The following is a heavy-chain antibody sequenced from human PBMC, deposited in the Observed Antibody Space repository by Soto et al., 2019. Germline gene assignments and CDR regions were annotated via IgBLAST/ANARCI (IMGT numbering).Heavy chain of an antibody. CDR2: INTDGSVA. Sequence: GESLKISCAASGLTFRSYWMHWVRQAPGKGLVWVSRINTDGSVAMYVDSVKGRFTISRDNAKNTLYLHMNSLRAEDTAVYYCVRDMPLWRLDSSGQGPLVTLSS. CDR1: GLTFRSYW. CDR3: VRDMPLWRLDS. V-gene: IGHV3-74*03. D-gene: IGHD2-2*01. J-gene: IGHJ4*02.